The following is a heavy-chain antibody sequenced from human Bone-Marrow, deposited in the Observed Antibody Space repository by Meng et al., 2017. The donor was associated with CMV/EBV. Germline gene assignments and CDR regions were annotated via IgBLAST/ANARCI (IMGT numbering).Heavy chain of an antibody. CDR3: AGVTEYGENCFDS. Sequence: SETLSLTCAVSGTSISTSNWWSWLRQPPGKGLEWFGEVYHSGYTNYNPSLKSRVTMSVDRSKNQFSLKFSTVTAADTAVYYCAGVTEYGENCFDSWGQGTLVTVSS. D-gene: IGHD4/OR15-4a*01. CDR1: GTSISTSNW. J-gene: IGHJ4*02. CDR2: VYHSGYT. V-gene: IGHV4-4*02.